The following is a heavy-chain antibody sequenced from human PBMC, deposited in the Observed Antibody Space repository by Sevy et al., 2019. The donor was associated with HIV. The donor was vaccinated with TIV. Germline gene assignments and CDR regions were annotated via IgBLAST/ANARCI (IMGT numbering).Heavy chain of an antibody. CDR3: AKETMSGYFA. Sequence: GGSLRLSCAVSGFRFNTYVMSWVRQAPGKGLEWVSSISARGGYTYYADSVKGRFAISRDNSKNTVDLQMNSLRAEDTALYYCAKETMSGYFAWGQGTLVTVSS. V-gene: IGHV3-23*01. CDR1: GFRFNTYV. J-gene: IGHJ5*02. D-gene: IGHD3-3*01. CDR2: ISARGGYT.